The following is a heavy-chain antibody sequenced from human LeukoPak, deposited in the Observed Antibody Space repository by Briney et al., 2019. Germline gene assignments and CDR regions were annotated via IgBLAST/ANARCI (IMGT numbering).Heavy chain of an antibody. CDR3: ARGRGYCSGGSCSHYFDY. CDR2: VYYSGST. V-gene: IGHV4-61*01. Sequence: SETLSLTCTVSGGSVSSGSYYWSWTRQPPGKGLEWIGYVYYSGSTNYNPSLKSRVTISVDTSKNQFSLKLSSVTAADTAVYYCARGRGYCSGGSCSHYFDYWGQGTLVTVSS. D-gene: IGHD2-15*01. CDR1: GGSVSSGSYY. J-gene: IGHJ4*02.